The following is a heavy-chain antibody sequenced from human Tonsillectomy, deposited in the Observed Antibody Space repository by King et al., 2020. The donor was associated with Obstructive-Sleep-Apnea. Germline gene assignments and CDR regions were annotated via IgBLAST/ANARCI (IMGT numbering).Heavy chain of an antibody. V-gene: IGHV4-34*01. CDR3: ARSDILTGYGSFDY. Sequence: VQLQQWGAGLLKPSETLSLTCAVYGGSFSGYYWSWIRQPPGKGLEWIGEINHSGSTNYNPSLKSRVTISVDTSKNQFSLKLSSVTAADTAVYYCARSDILTGYGSFDYWGQGTLVTVSS. CDR1: GGSFSGYY. J-gene: IGHJ4*02. CDR2: INHSGST. D-gene: IGHD3-9*01.